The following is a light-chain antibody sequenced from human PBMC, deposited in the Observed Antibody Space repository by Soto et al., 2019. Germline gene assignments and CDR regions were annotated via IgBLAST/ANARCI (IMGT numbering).Light chain of an antibody. CDR1: QYINDY. V-gene: IGKV1-39*01. CDR3: QQMYNIPRT. J-gene: IGKJ1*01. CDR2: SAS. Sequence: DIQLTQSPSSLSASVGDRVTVTCRASQYINDYLNWYQQKPGKAPRLLIYSASTLHTGVSSTFSCSGSGTEFTLTITSLQPEDVATYYCQQMYNIPRTFGQGTRVEL.